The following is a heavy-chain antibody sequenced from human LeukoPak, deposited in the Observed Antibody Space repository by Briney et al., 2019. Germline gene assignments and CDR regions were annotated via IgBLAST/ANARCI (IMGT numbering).Heavy chain of an antibody. CDR1: GDSLTSHF. D-gene: IGHD6-13*01. V-gene: IGHV4-59*11. CDR2: VFHSGTT. Sequence: PSEALSLTCNVSGDSLTSHFWSWIRQTPGKGLEWIGYVFHSGTTNYSPSLKSRVTISLDTSKKQFYLRLASVTAADTAVYYCARAEQQLVPFDPWGQGTLVTVSS. J-gene: IGHJ5*02. CDR3: ARAEQQLVPFDP.